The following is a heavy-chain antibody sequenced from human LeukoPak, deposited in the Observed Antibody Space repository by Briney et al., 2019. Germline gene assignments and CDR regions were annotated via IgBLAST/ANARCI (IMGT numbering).Heavy chain of an antibody. J-gene: IGHJ4*02. CDR1: GGSISSYY. D-gene: IGHD3-10*01. CDR3: ARDPALWFGEFMPSFDY. CDR2: IYYSGST. Sequence: SETLSLTCTVSGGSISSYYWSWIRQPPGKGLEWIGYIYYSGSTNYNPSLKSRVTISVDTSKNQFSLKLSSVTAADTAVYYCARDPALWFGEFMPSFDYWGQGTLVTVSS. V-gene: IGHV4-59*01.